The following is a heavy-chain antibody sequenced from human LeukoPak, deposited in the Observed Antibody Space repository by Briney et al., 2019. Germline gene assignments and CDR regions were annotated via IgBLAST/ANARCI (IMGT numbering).Heavy chain of an antibody. CDR2: INHSGST. CDR3: ARGQDYDYVWGSYRWYFDL. D-gene: IGHD3-16*02. CDR1: GGSFGGYY. Sequence: PSETLSLTCAVYGGSFGGYYWSWIRQPPGKGLEWIGEINHSGSTNYNPSLKSRVTISVDTSKNQFSLKLNSVTVEDTAVYYCARGQDYDYVWGSYRWYFDLWGRGTPVTVSS. V-gene: IGHV4-34*01. J-gene: IGHJ2*01.